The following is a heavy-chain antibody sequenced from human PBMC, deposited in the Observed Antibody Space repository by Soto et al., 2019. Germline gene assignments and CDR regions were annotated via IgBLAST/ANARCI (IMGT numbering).Heavy chain of an antibody. CDR2: ISYDGSNK. CDR3: AKDVEGLDYFDY. J-gene: IGHJ4*02. D-gene: IGHD2-21*01. V-gene: IGHV3-30*18. Sequence: PGGSLRLSCAGSGFPFRDYYMSWIRQAPGKGLEWVAVISYDGSNKYYADSVKGRFTISRDNSKNTLYLQMNSLRAEDTAVYYCAKDVEGLDYFDYWGQGTLVTVSS. CDR1: GFPFRDYY.